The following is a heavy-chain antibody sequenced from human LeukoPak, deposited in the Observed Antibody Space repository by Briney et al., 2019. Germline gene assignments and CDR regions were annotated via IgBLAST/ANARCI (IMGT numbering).Heavy chain of an antibody. D-gene: IGHD3-22*01. CDR1: GGSISSYY. CDR2: IYYSGST. V-gene: IGHV4-59*08. J-gene: IGHJ4*02. CDR3: ARTGQYYYDSSGYQYYFDY. Sequence: SETLSLTCTVSGGSISSYYWSWIRQPPGKGLEWIGYIYYSGSTNYNPSLKSRVTISVDTSKNQFSLKLSSVTAADTAVYYCARTGQYYYDSSGYQYYFDYWGQGTLVTVSS.